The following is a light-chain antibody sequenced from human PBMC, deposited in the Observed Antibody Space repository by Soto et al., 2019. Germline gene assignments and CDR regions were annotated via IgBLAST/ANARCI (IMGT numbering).Light chain of an antibody. CDR2: AAS. CDR3: QQSYSTPQT. J-gene: IGKJ1*01. Sequence: DIQMTQSPSSLSASVGDRVTITCRASQSISSYLNSYQQKPXKAPKLLIYAASSLQSGVPSRFSGSGSGTDFTLTISSLQPEDFATYYCQQSYSTPQTFGQGTKV. CDR1: QSISSY. V-gene: IGKV1-39*01.